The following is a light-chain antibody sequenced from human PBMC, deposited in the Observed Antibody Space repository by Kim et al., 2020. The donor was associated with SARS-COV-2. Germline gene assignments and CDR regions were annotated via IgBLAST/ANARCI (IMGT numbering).Light chain of an antibody. CDR1: SLRSYE. CDR3: KSRDSSGDHYV. J-gene: IGLJ1*01. V-gene: IGLV3-19*01. Sequence: AQGQNVRITGQGDSLRSYEVSWYQQKPGQAPIFVIYGDNNRPSGIPDRFSGSISGDTASLTITGAQADDEADYYCKSRDSSGDHYVFGAGTKVTVL. CDR2: GDN.